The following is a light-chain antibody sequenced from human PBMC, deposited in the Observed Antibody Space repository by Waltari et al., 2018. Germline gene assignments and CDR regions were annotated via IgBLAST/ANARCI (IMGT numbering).Light chain of an antibody. CDR2: GAS. Sequence: EIVMTQSPAILSVSPGERVTLSCRASQSISSNLAWYQQKPGQAPRLLIYGASTRATGVPARFSGSGSGTDFTLTISSLQSEDFAIYYCQQYNNWPRTFGQGTKVEIK. J-gene: IGKJ1*01. V-gene: IGKV3-15*01. CDR1: QSISSN. CDR3: QQYNNWPRT.